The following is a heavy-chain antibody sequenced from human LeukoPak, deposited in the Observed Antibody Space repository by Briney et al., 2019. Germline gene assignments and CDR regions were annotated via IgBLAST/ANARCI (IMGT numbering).Heavy chain of an antibody. CDR2: IYSGGST. D-gene: IGHD2-21*02. V-gene: IGHV3-53*01. CDR1: GFTVSSNY. J-gene: IGHJ4*02. Sequence: PGGSLRLSCAASGFTVSSNYMSWVRQAPGKGLEWVSVIYSGGSTYYADSVKGRFTISRDNSENTLYLQMNSLRAEDTAVYYCARDRGDHRGGGFDYWGQGTLVTVSS. CDR3: ARDRGDHRGGGFDY.